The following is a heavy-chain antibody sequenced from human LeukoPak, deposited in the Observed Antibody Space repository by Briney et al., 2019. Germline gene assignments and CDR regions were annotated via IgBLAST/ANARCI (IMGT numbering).Heavy chain of an antibody. V-gene: IGHV3-30*18. Sequence: GGSLRLSCAVSGFTFSDYGMHWVRMAPGKGLGWVTVISNEGRVQYYADSVKGRLPISRDNSKNTLSQQTNSLRADHTAVHYCTKEGGPLSATTERYPFDHWGRGTLVTGSS. CDR3: TKEGGPLSATTERYPFDH. CDR2: ISNEGRVQ. CDR1: GFTFSDYG. J-gene: IGHJ4*02. D-gene: IGHD4-17*01.